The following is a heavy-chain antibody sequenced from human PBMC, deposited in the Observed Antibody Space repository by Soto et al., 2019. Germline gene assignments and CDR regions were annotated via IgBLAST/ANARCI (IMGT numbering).Heavy chain of an antibody. Sequence: LRLSCAASGFTFSSYAMSWVRQAPGKGLEWVSAISGSGGSTYYADSVKGRFTISRDNSKNTLYLQMNSLRAEDTAVYYCAKNDIVATIQEYYFDYWGQGTLVTVSS. CDR2: ISGSGGST. J-gene: IGHJ4*02. CDR3: AKNDIVATIQEYYFDY. D-gene: IGHD5-12*01. V-gene: IGHV3-23*01. CDR1: GFTFSSYA.